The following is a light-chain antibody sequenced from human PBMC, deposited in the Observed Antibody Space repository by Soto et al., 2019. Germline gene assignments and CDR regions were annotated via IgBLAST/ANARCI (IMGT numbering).Light chain of an antibody. CDR3: QVWDTSSTDHPLYV. CDR1: QIESRS. Sequence: SYELTQPPSVSGAPGHTATITCGGDQIESRSVHWYQQKPGQAPVLVIYYDSDRPSGIPERFSGSNSGNTDTLTISRVEAGDEDDYYCQVWDTSSTDHPLYVFGTGTKLTVL. CDR2: YDS. J-gene: IGLJ1*01. V-gene: IGLV3-21*04.